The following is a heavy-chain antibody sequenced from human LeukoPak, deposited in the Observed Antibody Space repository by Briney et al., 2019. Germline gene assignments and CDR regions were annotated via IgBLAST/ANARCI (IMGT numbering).Heavy chain of an antibody. CDR3: GRHQTMYYGMDV. CDR1: GGAISSSSYY. J-gene: IGHJ6*02. Sequence: PSETLSLTCTVSGGAISSSSYYWGWIRQPPGKGLEWIGSIFYSGSTYYNPSLKSRVTISVDTSKNQFSLKLSSVTAADTAMYYCGRHQTMYYGMDVWGRGTTVTVSS. D-gene: IGHD4/OR15-4a*01. V-gene: IGHV4-39*01. CDR2: IFYSGST.